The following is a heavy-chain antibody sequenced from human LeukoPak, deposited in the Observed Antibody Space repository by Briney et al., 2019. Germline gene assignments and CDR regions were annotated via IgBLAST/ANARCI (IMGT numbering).Heavy chain of an antibody. CDR1: GGSISSSSYY. CDR3: ARFRDAGTGGLNWFDP. V-gene: IGHV4-39*01. CDR2: IYYSGST. D-gene: IGHD6-13*01. Sequence: SETLSLTCTVSGGSISSSSYYWGWIRQPPGKGLEWIGSIYYSGSTYYNPSLKSRVTISVDTSKNQFSLKLSSVTAADTAVYYCARFRDAGTGGLNWFDPWGQVTLVTVSS. J-gene: IGHJ5*02.